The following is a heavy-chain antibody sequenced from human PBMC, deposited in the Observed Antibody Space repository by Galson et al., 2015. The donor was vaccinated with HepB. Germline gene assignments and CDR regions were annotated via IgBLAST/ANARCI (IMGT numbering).Heavy chain of an antibody. CDR3: ARAPDYGSKQLTYNWFDP. J-gene: IGHJ5*02. CDR1: GYTFTSYY. V-gene: IGHV1-46*01. Sequence: SVKVSCKASGYTFTSYYIHWVRQAPGQGFEWMGIFNPSAGSTSYAQRFQGRVTMTRDTSTSTLYMELSSLRSEDTAVYYCARAPDYGSKQLTYNWFDPWGQGTLVTVSS. D-gene: IGHD3-10*01. CDR2: FNPSAGST.